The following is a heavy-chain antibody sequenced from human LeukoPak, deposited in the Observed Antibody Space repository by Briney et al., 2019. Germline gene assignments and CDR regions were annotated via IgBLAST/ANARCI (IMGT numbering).Heavy chain of an antibody. D-gene: IGHD2-15*01. CDR1: GFTFDNNW. CDR3: ARLLSVDV. V-gene: IGHV3-7*01. CDR2: IKRDGSEN. J-gene: IGHJ6*04. Sequence: PGVSLRLSCAASGFTFDNNWMTWIPQASGKGLEWVANIKRDGSENNYLDSVKGRLTISRDNAKNSLYLQMNSLRVEDTAVYYYARLLSVDVWGKGTTVIVSS.